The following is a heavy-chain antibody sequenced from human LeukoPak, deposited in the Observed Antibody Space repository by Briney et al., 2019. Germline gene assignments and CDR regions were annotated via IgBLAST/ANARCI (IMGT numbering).Heavy chain of an antibody. V-gene: IGHV3-7*01. Sequence: GGSLRLSCAASAFTFSTYWMSWVRQAPGKGLEWVANINQDGSEKYYVDSVKGRFTISRDNAKNSLYLQMNSLRAEDTAVYYCARDQGTGDLDYWGQGTLVTVSS. J-gene: IGHJ4*02. CDR3: ARDQGTGDLDY. CDR2: INQDGSEK. CDR1: AFTFSTYW. D-gene: IGHD2-8*02.